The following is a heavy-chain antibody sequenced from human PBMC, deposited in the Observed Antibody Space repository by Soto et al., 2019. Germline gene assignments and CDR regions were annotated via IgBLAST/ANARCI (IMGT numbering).Heavy chain of an antibody. D-gene: IGHD3-10*01. CDR3: ARALGGSGSYSDY. CDR1: GYTFTSYA. J-gene: IGHJ4*02. Sequence: QVQLVQSGAEVKKPGASVKVSCKASGYTFTSYAMHWVRQAPGQRLEWMGWINAGNGNTKYSHKFQGRVTITRYTSASTAYMELSSLRSEDTAVYYCARALGGSGSYSDYWGQGTLVTVSS. V-gene: IGHV1-3*01. CDR2: INAGNGNT.